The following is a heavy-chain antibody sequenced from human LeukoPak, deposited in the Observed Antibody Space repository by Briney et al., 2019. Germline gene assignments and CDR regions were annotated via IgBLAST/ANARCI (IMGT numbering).Heavy chain of an antibody. CDR3: ARRRLGYCSSTSCYYYYYGMDV. CDR1: GGSISSYY. CDR2: INHSGST. D-gene: IGHD2-2*01. J-gene: IGHJ6*02. V-gene: IGHV4-34*01. Sequence: SETLSLTCTVSGGSISSYYWSWIRQPPGKGLEWIGEINHSGSTNYNPSLKSRVTISVDTSKNQFSLKLSSVTAADTAVYYCARRRLGYCSSTSCYYYYYGMDVWGQGTTVTVSS.